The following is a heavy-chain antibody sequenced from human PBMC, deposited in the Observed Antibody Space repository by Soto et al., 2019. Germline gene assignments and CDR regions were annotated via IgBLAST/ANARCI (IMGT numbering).Heavy chain of an antibody. CDR2: IWYDGSNK. CDR3: ARDSHVGSGWQLTADY. J-gene: IGHJ4*02. V-gene: IGHV3-33*01. CDR1: GFTFSSYG. D-gene: IGHD6-19*01. Sequence: TGGSLRLSFAASGFTFSSYGMHWVRQAPGKGLEWVAVIWYDGSNKYYAESVKGRFTISRDNSKNTLYLQMNSLRAEDTAVYYCARDSHVGSGWQLTADYWGQGTLVTVSS.